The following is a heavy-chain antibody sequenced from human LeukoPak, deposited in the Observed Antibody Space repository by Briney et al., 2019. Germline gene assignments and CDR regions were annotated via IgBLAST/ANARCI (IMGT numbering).Heavy chain of an antibody. Sequence: PGGSLRLSCSASGFSFRNYDMHWVRQPTGKGLEWVSAVGTGGDTYYAGSVKGRFTVVRENAKNTLYLQMNSLRAGDTAMYYCARRSAAAGIDAFDTWGQGTMVTVPS. CDR3: ARRSAAAGIDAFDT. D-gene: IGHD6-13*01. CDR2: VGTGGDT. CDR1: GFSFRNYD. V-gene: IGHV3-13*01. J-gene: IGHJ3*02.